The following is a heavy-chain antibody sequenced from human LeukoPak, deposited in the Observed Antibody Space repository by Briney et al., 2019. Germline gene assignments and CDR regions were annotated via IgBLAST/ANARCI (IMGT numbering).Heavy chain of an antibody. CDR2: IFYNGGP. V-gene: IGHV4-39*02. CDR3: ASYSGIYSAFEI. J-gene: IGHJ3*02. D-gene: IGHD1-26*01. CDR1: GDSITNSNYY. Sequence: SETLSLTCTASGDSITNSNYYWGWVRQSPGRGLEWLGNIFYNGGPYYNPSFKSRVSISVYTSKNHFSLTLNAVTAADTAVYYCASYSGIYSAFEIWSQGTLVTVSS.